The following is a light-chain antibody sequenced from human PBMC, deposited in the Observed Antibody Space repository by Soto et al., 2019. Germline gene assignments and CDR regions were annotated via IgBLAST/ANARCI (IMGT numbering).Light chain of an antibody. CDR3: QQYGSSSWT. CDR1: QSGSSSY. CDR2: GAS. J-gene: IGKJ1*01. V-gene: IGKV3-20*01. Sequence: ENVLTQSPGTLALSPGEIATLSCRASQSGSSSYLAWYQQKPGQAPRLLIYGASSRATGIPDRFSGSGSGTDFTLTISRLEPEDFAVYYCQQYGSSSWTFGQGTKVEIK.